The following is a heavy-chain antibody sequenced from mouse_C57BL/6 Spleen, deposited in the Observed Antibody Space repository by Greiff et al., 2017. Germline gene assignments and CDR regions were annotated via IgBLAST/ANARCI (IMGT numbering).Heavy chain of an antibody. Sequence: EVKLQESGGDLVKPGGSLKLSCAASGFTFSDYGMHWVRQAPEKGLEWVAYISSGSSTIYYADTVKGRFPISRDNAKNTLFLQMTRLEDDETYKYYSEANRDPYYYAMDYWGQGTSVTVSS. CDR3: EANRDPYYYAMDY. J-gene: IGHJ4*01. V-gene: IGHV5-17*01. CDR1: GFTFSDYG. CDR2: ISSGSSTI. D-gene: IGHD4-1*01.